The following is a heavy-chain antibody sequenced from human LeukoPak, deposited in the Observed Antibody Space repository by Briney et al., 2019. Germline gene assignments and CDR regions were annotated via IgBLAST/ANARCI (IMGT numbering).Heavy chain of an antibody. CDR2: LNPDGTIT. Sequence: PGGSLRLSCAASGFTFSSYWMHWVRQVPGKGLVWVSRLNPDGTITNYADSVRGRFTISRDNAKNTLYLQMNSLRDEDTAVYYCARGYRDVWGQGTTVTVSS. V-gene: IGHV3-74*01. CDR3: ARGYRDV. CDR1: GFTFSSYW. J-gene: IGHJ6*02. D-gene: IGHD5-18*01.